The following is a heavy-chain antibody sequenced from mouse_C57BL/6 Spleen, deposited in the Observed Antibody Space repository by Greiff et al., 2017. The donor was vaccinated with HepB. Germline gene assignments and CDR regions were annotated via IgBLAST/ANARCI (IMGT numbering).Heavy chain of an antibody. CDR2: INYDGSST. CDR3: ARDSRVRDAMDY. CDR1: GFTFSDYY. J-gene: IGHJ4*01. V-gene: IGHV5-16*01. Sequence: EVKLVESEGGLVQPGSSMKLSCTASGFTFSDYYMAWVRQVPEKGLEWVANINYDGSSTYYLDSLKSRFIISRDNAKNILYLQMSSLKSEDTATYYCARDSRVRDAMDYWGQGTSVTVSS. D-gene: IGHD1-1*01.